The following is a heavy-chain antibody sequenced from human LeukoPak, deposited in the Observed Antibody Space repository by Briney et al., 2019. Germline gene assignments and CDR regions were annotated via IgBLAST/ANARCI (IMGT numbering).Heavy chain of an antibody. CDR2: IYSGGST. Sequence: GGSLRLSCAASGFTVSSNYMSWVRQAPGKGLEWVSVIYSGGSTYYADSVKGRFTISRDNSKNTLYLQMNSLRAEDTAVYYCARNPQQLVGLDYWGQGTLVTVSS. J-gene: IGHJ4*02. CDR1: GFTVSSNY. V-gene: IGHV3-53*01. D-gene: IGHD6-13*01. CDR3: ARNPQQLVGLDY.